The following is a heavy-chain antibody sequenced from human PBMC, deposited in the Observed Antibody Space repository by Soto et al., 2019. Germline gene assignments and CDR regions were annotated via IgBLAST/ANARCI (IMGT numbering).Heavy chain of an antibody. J-gene: IGHJ5*02. Sequence: SPTLSLTCAISGDTVSGHSVAWNWIRQSPSRGLEWLGRTYYRSKWYFDYAMSVKSRITITPDTSKNQFSLHLNSVTPEDTAVYYCARTLESVGPASGDWLDPWGQGTLVTVSS. V-gene: IGHV6-1*01. CDR2: TYYRSKWYF. CDR1: GDTVSGHSVA. D-gene: IGHD1-26*01. CDR3: ARTLESVGPASGDWLDP.